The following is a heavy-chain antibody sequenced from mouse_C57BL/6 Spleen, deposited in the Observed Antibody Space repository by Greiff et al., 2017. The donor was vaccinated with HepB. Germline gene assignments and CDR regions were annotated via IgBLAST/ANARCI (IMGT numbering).Heavy chain of an antibody. Sequence: EVQLVESGGGLVQPKGSLKLSCAASGFSFNTYAMNWVRQAPGKGLEWVARIRSKSNNYATYYADSVKDRFTISRDDSESMLYLQMNNLKTEDTAMYYCVRQGGYYYGSSYYFDYWGQGTTLTVSS. V-gene: IGHV10-1*01. J-gene: IGHJ2*01. CDR3: VRQGGYYYGSSYYFDY. CDR2: IRSKSNNYAT. D-gene: IGHD1-1*01. CDR1: GFSFNTYA.